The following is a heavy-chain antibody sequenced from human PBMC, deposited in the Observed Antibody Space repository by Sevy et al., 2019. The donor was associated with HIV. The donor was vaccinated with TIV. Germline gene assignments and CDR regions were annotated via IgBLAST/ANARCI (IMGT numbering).Heavy chain of an antibody. CDR2: IRYDGSNK. CDR3: AKDPDRSSSWYDY. J-gene: IGHJ4*02. V-gene: IGHV3-30*02. CDR1: GFTFSTYG. Sequence: GGSLRLSCAASGFTFSTYGMHWVRQAPGKGLEWVAFIRYDGSNKHYPDSVKGRFTISRDNSKNTLYLQMNSLRPEDTAVYYCAKDPDRSSSWYDYWGQGTLVTVSS. D-gene: IGHD6-13*01.